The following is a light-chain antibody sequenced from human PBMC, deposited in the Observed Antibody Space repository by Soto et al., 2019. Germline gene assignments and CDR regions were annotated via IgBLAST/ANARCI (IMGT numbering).Light chain of an antibody. CDR2: EGT. Sequence: QSALTQPASVSGAPGQSITISCTGTSSDVGGYNFVSWYQHHPGETPKVIIYEGTKRPSGVSNRFSGAKSGNTASLRVSGLQAEDEADYYCCSYAGATWVFGGGTKL. CDR3: CSYAGATWV. CDR1: SSDVGGYNF. V-gene: IGLV2-23*01. J-gene: IGLJ3*02.